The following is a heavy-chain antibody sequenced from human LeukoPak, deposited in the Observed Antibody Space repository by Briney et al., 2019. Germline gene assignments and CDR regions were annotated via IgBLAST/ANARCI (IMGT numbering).Heavy chain of an antibody. V-gene: IGHV4-61*01. J-gene: IGHJ5*02. CDR3: AVSYWGHYYDSSGSNWFDP. CDR1: GGSVSSGSSY. Sequence: PSETLSLTCTVSGGSVSSGSSYWTWIRQPPGKGLEWIGYIYYSGSTNSNPSLKSRVTISVDTSKNQFSLKLSSVTAADTAVYYCAVSYWGHYYDSSGSNWFDPWGQGTLVTVSS. D-gene: IGHD3-22*01. CDR2: IYYSGST.